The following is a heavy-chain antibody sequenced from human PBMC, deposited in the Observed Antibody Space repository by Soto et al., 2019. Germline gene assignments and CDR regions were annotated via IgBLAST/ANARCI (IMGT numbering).Heavy chain of an antibody. Sequence: QVQLVQSGAEVRKPGSSVKVSCKASGGTFSSYIISWVRQAPGQGLEWMGEIIPIFGTTNYAQKFQGRVTVTADESTRTDYMELSSLRSEDTAVYYCARDRVLPGATPHWFDPWGQGTLVTVSS. J-gene: IGHJ5*02. CDR2: IIPIFGTT. CDR3: ARDRVLPGATPHWFDP. D-gene: IGHD2-2*01. V-gene: IGHV1-69*01. CDR1: GGTFSSYI.